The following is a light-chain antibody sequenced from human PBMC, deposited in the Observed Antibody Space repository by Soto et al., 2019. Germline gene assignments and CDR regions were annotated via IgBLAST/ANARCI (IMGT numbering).Light chain of an antibody. CDR1: QSVSSNY. V-gene: IGKV3-20*01. CDR2: GAS. J-gene: IGKJ1*01. Sequence: IVMTQSPATLSLSPGERATLSFRASQSVSSNYLAWYQQRPGQATRLLIYGASSRATGIPDRFSGSGSGTDFTLTISRMEPEDSAVYFCQHYSPQTVGQGTKVDIK. CDR3: QHYSPQT.